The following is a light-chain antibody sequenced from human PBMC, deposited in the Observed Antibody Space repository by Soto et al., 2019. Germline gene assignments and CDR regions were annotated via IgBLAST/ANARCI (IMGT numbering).Light chain of an antibody. CDR3: QQYGISPYT. CDR1: QSVSSSY. CDR2: GAA. V-gene: IGKV3-20*01. J-gene: IGKJ2*01. Sequence: EIVLTQSPGTLSFSPGERATLSCRASQSVSSSYLAWYQQKPGQAPRLLIYGAASRASGIPDRFSGSGSGTDFTLTGSSLEPEDFAVYYCQQYGISPYTFGQGTKLEIK.